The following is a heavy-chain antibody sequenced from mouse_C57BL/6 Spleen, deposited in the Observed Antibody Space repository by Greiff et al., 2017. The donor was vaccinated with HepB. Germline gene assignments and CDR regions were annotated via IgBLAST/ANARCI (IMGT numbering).Heavy chain of an antibody. Sequence: EVQLQQSGAELVRPGASVKLSCTASGFNIKDDYMHWVKQRPEQGLEWIGWIDPENGDTEYASKFQGKATITADKSSNTAYLQLSSLTSEDTAVYYCTVYGYDGYAMDYWGQGTSVTVSS. CDR1: GFNIKDDY. V-gene: IGHV14-4*01. J-gene: IGHJ4*01. CDR3: TVYGYDGYAMDY. D-gene: IGHD2-2*01. CDR2: IDPENGDT.